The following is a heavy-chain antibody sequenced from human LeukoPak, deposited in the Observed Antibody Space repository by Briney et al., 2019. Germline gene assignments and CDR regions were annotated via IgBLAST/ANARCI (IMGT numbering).Heavy chain of an antibody. CDR2: ISGSGNSI. D-gene: IGHD6-19*01. CDR1: GFAFSDYY. V-gene: IGHV3-11*01. J-gene: IGHJ4*02. CDR3: AREPRLAVY. Sequence: GGSLRLSCAGSGFAFSDYYKTWIRQAPGRGLEFISYISGSGNSIVYADSVKGRFTISRDNAKNSLYLQMNSLRDEDTAVYYCAREPRLAVYWGQGTLVTVSS.